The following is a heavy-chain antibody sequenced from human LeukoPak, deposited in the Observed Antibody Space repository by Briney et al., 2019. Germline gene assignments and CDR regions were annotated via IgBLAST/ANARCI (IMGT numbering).Heavy chain of an antibody. D-gene: IGHD4-23*01. V-gene: IGHV4-59*01. CDR2: IYYSGST. CDR3: ARETTVVEDYFDY. CDR1: GGSISSYY. Sequence: XCTXSGGSISSYYXSWVRQPPGKGLEWVGYIYYSGSTNYNPSLKSRVTITVETCKKEFSLKLSSVTAADTAVYYCARETTVVEDYFDYWGQGTLVTVSS. J-gene: IGHJ4*02.